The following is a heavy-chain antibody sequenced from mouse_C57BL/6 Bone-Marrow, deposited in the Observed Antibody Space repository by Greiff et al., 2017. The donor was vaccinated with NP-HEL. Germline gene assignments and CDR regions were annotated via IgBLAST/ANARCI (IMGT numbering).Heavy chain of an antibody. V-gene: IGHV5-17*01. CDR1: GFTFSDYG. Sequence: EVQGVESGGGLVKPGGSLKLSCAASGFTFSDYGMHWVRQAPEKGLEWVAYISSGSSTIYYAHTVKGRSTFTRDNAKNTLYLQMTSLRSEDAAMCYCYNDYFDYWGQGTTLTVSS. D-gene: IGHD1-3*01. CDR2: ISSGSSTI. CDR3: YNDYFDY. J-gene: IGHJ2*01.